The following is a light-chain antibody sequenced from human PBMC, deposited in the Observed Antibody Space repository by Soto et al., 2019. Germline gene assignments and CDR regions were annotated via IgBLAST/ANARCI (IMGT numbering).Light chain of an antibody. CDR1: SSDVGTYNC. V-gene: IGLV2-23*02. CDR2: DVS. J-gene: IGLJ1*01. Sequence: QSALAQPASVSGSPGQSITISCTGTSSDVGTYNCVSWYQQHPGKAPNLVIYDVSNRPSGVSNRFSGSKSGNTASLTVSGLQAEDEADYYCCSYAGSGTYVFGTGTKVTVL. CDR3: CSYAGSGTYV.